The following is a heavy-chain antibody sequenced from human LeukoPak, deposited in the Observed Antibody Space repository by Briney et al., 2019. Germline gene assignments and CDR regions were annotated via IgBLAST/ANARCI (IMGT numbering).Heavy chain of an antibody. CDR3: SKDRGYSYGLPDY. V-gene: IGHV3-9*01. CDR2: ISWNSGTI. D-gene: IGHD5-18*01. CDR1: GFTFDDYA. Sequence: GRSLRLSCAASGFTFDDYAMHWVRQAPGKGLEWVSGISWNSGTIGYADSVKGRFTISRDNAMNSLYLQMNSLRAEDTALYYCSKDRGYSYGLPDYWGQGTLVTVSS. J-gene: IGHJ4*02.